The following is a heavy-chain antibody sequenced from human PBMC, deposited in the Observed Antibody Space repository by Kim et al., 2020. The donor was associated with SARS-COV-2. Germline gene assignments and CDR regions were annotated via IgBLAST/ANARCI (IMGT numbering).Heavy chain of an antibody. D-gene: IGHD3-10*01. CDR3: VGGFGELWSHHYGMDV. J-gene: IGHJ6*02. Sequence: VKGRFTISIDNAKNSLYLQMNSLRAEDTAVYYCVGGFGELWSHHYGMDVWGQGTTVTVSS. V-gene: IGHV3-21*01.